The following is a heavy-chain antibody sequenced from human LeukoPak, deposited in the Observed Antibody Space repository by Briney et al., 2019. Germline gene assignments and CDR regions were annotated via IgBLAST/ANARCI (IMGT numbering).Heavy chain of an antibody. V-gene: IGHV4-34*01. CDR1: GGSFSGYY. J-gene: IGHJ4*02. CDR2: INHSGST. D-gene: IGHD5-18*01. CDR3: ARGGYSYDSSLDC. Sequence: SETLSLTCAVYGGSFSGYYWSWIRQPPGKGLEWIGEINHSGSTNYNPSLKSRVTISVDTSKNQFSLKLSSVTAADTAVYYCARGGYSYDSSLDCWGQGTLVTVSS.